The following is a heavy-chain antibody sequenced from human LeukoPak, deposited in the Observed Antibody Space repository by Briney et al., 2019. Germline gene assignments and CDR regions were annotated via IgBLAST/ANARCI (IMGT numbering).Heavy chain of an antibody. D-gene: IGHD3-10*01. Sequence: GESLKISCKGFGYTFSNYWIGWVRQMPGKGLEWMGIIYPDDSDTRYSPSFQGQVTISADKSITTAFLQWSSLKASDTAMYYCAIFGDKYGSRSYGDSWGQGTLVTVSS. CDR2: IYPDDSDT. J-gene: IGHJ4*02. CDR1: GYTFSNYW. V-gene: IGHV5-51*01. CDR3: AIFGDKYGSRSYGDS.